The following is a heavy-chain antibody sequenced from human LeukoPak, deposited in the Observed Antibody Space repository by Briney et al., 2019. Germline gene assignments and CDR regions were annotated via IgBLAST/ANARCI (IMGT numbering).Heavy chain of an antibody. CDR3: ARGRYCSGGSCPPFFDY. CDR1: GYTFTSYD. D-gene: IGHD2-15*01. V-gene: IGHV1-8*01. J-gene: IGHJ4*02. Sequence: ASVKVSCKASGYTFTSYDINWVRQATGQGLEWMGWMNPNSGNTGYAQKFQGRVTMTRNTSISTAYMELSSLRSEETAVYYCARGRYCSGGSCPPFFDYWGQGTLVTISS. CDR2: MNPNSGNT.